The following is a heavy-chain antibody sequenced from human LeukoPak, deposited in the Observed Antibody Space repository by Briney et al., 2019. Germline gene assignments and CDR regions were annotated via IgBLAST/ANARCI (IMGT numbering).Heavy chain of an antibody. J-gene: IGHJ4*02. CDR1: GGTFSSYA. CDR2: IIPILGIA. Sequence: SVKVSCKASGGTFSSYAISWVRQAPGQGLEWMGRIIPILGIANYAQKFQGRVTITADESTSTAYMELSSLRSEDTAVYYCASRDGYNSIDYWGQGTLVTVSS. D-gene: IGHD5-24*01. CDR3: ASRDGYNSIDY. V-gene: IGHV1-69*04.